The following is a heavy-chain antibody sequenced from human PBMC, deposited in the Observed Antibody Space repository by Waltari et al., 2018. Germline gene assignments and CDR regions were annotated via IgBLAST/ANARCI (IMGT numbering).Heavy chain of an antibody. J-gene: IGHJ6*04. CDR1: GYTFTSYG. V-gene: IGHV1-69*05. D-gene: IGHD4-17*01. CDR2: GIPVFGQA. Sequence: QVQLVQSGAEVKKPGASVKVSCKASGYTFTSYGISWVRQAPGQGLEWMGGGIPVFGQANYAQKFQGRVTITTDESTSTAYMELSSLRSEDTAVYYCARGRARMTTVTSGYYYYGMDVWGKGTTVTVSS. CDR3: ARGRARMTTVTSGYYYYGMDV.